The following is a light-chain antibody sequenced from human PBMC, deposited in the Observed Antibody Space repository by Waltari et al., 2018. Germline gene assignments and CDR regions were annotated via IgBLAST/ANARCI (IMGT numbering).Light chain of an antibody. CDR2: NDD. CDR1: SGNIPRHS. V-gene: IGLV6-57*01. Sequence: NFILAQPHSVSESPGKTVTLSCPRSSGNIPRHSAHCYQQRPGSSPTVVIYNDDRRASGVPDRFSGSIDPSSNSASLTISGLKIEDEADYYCQSYDLITPCVFGDGTRVTVL. CDR3: QSYDLITPCV. J-gene: IGLJ1*01.